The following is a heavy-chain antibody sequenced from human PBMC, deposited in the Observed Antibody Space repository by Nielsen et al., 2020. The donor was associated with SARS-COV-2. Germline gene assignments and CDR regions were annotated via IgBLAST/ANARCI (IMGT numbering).Heavy chain of an antibody. J-gene: IGHJ6*02. CDR2: IDTNIGKP. CDR3: ARENSGPGGTASYGMDL. V-gene: IGHV7-4-1*02. CDR1: GYSFSRYP. D-gene: IGHD3-10*01. Sequence: ASVKVSCKASGYSFSRYPMNWVRQAPGQGLEWMGWIDTNIGKPTPAQGFTGRVVFSSDTSVSPASLQISTLRAEDTAVYYCARENSGPGGTASYGMDLWGQGTTVTVSS.